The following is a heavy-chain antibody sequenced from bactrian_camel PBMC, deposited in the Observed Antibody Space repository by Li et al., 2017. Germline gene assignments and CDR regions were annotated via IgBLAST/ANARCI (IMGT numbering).Heavy chain of an antibody. CDR1: GRTDSYNV. Sequence: VQLVESGGGSVQAGGTLRLSCVASGRTDSYNVMGWFRQSPGNQREGIAAIYTGVGYGRTWYADSVKDRFTISRDGARNTLYLQMNSLKPEDTAIYFCAARWPSTANCDSDLHEYNYWGQGTQVTVTT. CDR3: AARWPSTANCDSDLHEYNY. V-gene: IGHV3S54*01. J-gene: IGHJ4*01. D-gene: IGHD3*01. CDR2: IYTGVGYGRT.